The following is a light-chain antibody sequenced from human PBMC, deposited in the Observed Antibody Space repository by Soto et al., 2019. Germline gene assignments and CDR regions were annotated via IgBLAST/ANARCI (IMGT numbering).Light chain of an antibody. J-gene: IGLJ3*02. CDR1: SSNIGLNY. CDR2: KTG. CDR3: SVWDNSLSCRV. V-gene: IGLV1-47*01. Sequence: RVNISCSGGSSNIGLNYVYWYQQLPGTAPKLLIYKTGERPSGVPDRFSGSKSGTSASLAISGLRSEDEAEYYCSVWDNSLSCRVFGEGTKVTVL.